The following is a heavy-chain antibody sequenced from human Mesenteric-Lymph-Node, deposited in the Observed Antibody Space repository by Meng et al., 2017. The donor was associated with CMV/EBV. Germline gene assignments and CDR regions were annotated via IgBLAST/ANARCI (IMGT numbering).Heavy chain of an antibody. D-gene: IGHD3-22*01. V-gene: IGHV4-38-2*02. CDR3: ARDRGYYYDSSGLFDY. J-gene: IGHJ4*02. CDR2: IYHSGST. Sequence: GSLRLSCTVSGYSISSGYYWGWIRQPPGKGLEWIGSIYHSGSTYYNPSLKSRVTISVDTSKNQFSLKLSSVTAADTAVYYCARDRGYYYDSSGLFDYWGQGTLVTVYS. CDR1: GYSISSGYY.